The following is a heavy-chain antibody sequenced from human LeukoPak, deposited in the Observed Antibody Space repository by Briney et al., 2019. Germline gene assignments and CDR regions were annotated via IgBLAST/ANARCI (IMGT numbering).Heavy chain of an antibody. V-gene: IGHV4-59*01. CDR2: IYYSGST. J-gene: IGHJ3*02. CDR1: GGSISSYY. CDR3: ARVGEPSGPTDAFDI. Sequence: SETLSLTCTVSGGSISSYYWSWIRQPPGKGLEWIGYIYYSGSTNYNPSLKSRVTISVDTSKNQFSLELSSVTAADTAVYYCARVGEPSGPTDAFDIWGQGTMVTVSS. D-gene: IGHD6-25*01.